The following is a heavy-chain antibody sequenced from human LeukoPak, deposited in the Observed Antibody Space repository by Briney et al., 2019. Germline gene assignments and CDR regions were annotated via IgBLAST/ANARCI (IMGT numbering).Heavy chain of an antibody. D-gene: IGHD6-13*01. CDR2: INPNSGGT. J-gene: IGHJ4*02. Sequence: ASVKVSCKASRYSFTGYYMHWVRQAPGQELEWMGWINPNSGGTNYAQKLQGRVTMTRDTSISTAYMELGSLRSDDTAVYYCAPGAAPSYYFDSWGQGTLVTVSS. V-gene: IGHV1-2*02. CDR3: APGAAPSYYFDS. CDR1: RYSFTGYY.